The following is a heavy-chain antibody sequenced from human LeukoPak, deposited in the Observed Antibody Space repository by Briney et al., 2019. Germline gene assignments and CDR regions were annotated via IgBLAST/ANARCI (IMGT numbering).Heavy chain of an antibody. V-gene: IGHV3-30*18. J-gene: IGHJ4*02. Sequence: GRSLRLSCAASGFTFSSYGMHWVRQAPGKGLEWVAVISYDGSNKYYADSVKGRFTISRDNSKNTLYLQMNSLRAEDTAVYYCAKDSNYDSSGLFGYWGQGTLVTVSS. CDR2: ISYDGSNK. D-gene: IGHD3-22*01. CDR3: AKDSNYDSSGLFGY. CDR1: GFTFSSYG.